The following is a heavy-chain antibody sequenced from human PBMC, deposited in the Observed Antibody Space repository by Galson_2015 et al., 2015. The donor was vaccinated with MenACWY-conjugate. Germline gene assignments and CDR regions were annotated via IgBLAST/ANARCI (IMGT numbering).Heavy chain of an antibody. CDR3: ARVGTWIHQYFSYMDG. CDR1: GFTFTGYD. CDR2: ISKSGSPI. D-gene: IGHD5-18*01. Sequence: SLRLSCAASGFTFTGYDFNWVRQAPGKGLEWLSYISKSGSPIYYADSVKGRFTISRDNIKKSLFLEMNSLRAGDTGVYYCARVGTWIHQYFSYMDGWGKGTTVNVSS. V-gene: IGHV3-48*03. J-gene: IGHJ6*03.